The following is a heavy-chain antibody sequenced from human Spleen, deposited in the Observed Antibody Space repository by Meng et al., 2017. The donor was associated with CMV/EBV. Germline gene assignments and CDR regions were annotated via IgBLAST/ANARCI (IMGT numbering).Heavy chain of an antibody. CDR1: GFSLTTSGVA. J-gene: IGHJ5*02. CDR2: IYWDDEK. V-gene: IGHV2-5*02. Sequence: QITLKESGPTLVKPTQTLTLTCTFPGFSLTTSGVAVGWIRQPPGKALEWLALIYWDDEKHYRPSLKSRLTITKYTSKNQVVLKMTNMDPVDTATYYCAHSHSGAVTVRNWFDPWGQGILVTVSA. D-gene: IGHD6-19*01. CDR3: AHSHSGAVTVRNWFDP.